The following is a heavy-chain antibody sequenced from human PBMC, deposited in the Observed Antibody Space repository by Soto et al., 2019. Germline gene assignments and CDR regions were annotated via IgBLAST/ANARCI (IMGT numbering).Heavy chain of an antibody. CDR1: GGSISSYY. D-gene: IGHD5-18*01. Sequence: SETLSLTCTVSGGSISSYYWSWIRQPPGKGLEWIGYIYYSGSTNYNPSLKSRVTISVDTSKNQFSLKLSSVTAADTAVYYCARGKRRGYSYGLGYWGQGTLVTVSS. CDR3: ARGKRRGYSYGLGY. J-gene: IGHJ4*02. CDR2: IYYSGST. V-gene: IGHV4-59*01.